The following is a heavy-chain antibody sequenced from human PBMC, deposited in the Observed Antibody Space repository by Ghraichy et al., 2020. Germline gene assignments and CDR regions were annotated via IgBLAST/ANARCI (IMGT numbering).Heavy chain of an antibody. V-gene: IGHV3-7*01. D-gene: IGHD6-13*01. CDR1: GFTFSSYW. CDR3: AREIKAAAGPVLYYYYYYMDV. CDR2: IKQDGSEK. Sequence: GGSLRLSCAASGFTFSSYWMSWVRQAPGKGLEWVANIKQDGSEKYYVDSVKGRFTISRDNAKNSLYLQMNSLRAEDTAVYYCAREIKAAAGPVLYYYYYYMDVWGKGTTVTVSS. J-gene: IGHJ6*03.